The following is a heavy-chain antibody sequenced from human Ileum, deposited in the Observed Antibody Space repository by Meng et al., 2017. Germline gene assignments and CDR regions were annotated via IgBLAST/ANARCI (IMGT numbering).Heavy chain of an antibody. D-gene: IGHD4-23*01. CDR2: IYHSGST. CDR1: GGPIRSSNG. CDR3: ARESHYGGNFVTFDY. Sequence: PRQAAVPWLGRPSGPRPLTSAASGGPIRSSNGVSCVLQPPGKWREWIGEIYHSGSTNYNPSLKSRVTISVDKSKNQFSLKLSSVTAADTAVYYCARESHYGGNFVTFDYWGQGTLVTVSS. J-gene: IGHJ4*02. V-gene: IGHV4-4*02.